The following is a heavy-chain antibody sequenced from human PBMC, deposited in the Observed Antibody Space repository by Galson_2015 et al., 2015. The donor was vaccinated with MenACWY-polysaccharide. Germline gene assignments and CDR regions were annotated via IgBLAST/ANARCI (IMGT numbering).Heavy chain of an antibody. J-gene: IGHJ3*01. CDR2: ISGSGGST. D-gene: IGHD3-3*01. CDR3: TKGRVWTGFFHGGFDF. Sequence: SLRLSCAASGFTFSSYAMTWVRQAPGKGLEWASSISGSGGSTYYADSVKGRFTISRDNSKDTLYLQMNSLRAEDTAVYYCTKGRVWTGFFHGGFDFWGQGTMVTVSS. CDR1: GFTFSSYA. V-gene: IGHV3-23*01.